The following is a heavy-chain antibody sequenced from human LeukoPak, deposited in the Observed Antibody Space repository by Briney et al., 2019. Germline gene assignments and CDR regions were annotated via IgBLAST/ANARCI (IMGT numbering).Heavy chain of an antibody. CDR3: ARGDSSGYYYARS. V-gene: IGHV4-4*07. CDR1: GGSISSYY. J-gene: IGHJ5*02. Sequence: SETLTLTCAASGGSISSYYWSWIRQPAGKGLEWIGRIYPSGSTNYNPSLQSRVTMSADTSNNKFSLKLSSVLAADTAVYYCARGDSSGYYYARSWGQGTLVTVSS. CDR2: IYPSGST. D-gene: IGHD3-22*01.